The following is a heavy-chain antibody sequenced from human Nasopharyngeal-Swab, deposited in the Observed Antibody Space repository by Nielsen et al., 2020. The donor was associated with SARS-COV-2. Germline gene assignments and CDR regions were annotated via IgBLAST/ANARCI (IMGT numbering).Heavy chain of an antibody. J-gene: IGHJ6*02. CDR3: TRTYCSGGSCPTGVYYYYGMDV. CDR1: GFTFSGST. V-gene: IGHV3-73*01. CDR2: IRSKANSYAT. D-gene: IGHD2-15*01. Sequence: GGSLRLSCAASGFTFSGSTMHWVRQASGKGLEWVGRIRSKANSYATAYAASVKGRFTISRDDSKNTAYLQMNSLKTEDTAVYYCTRTYCSGGSCPTGVYYYYGMDVWGQGTTVTVSS.